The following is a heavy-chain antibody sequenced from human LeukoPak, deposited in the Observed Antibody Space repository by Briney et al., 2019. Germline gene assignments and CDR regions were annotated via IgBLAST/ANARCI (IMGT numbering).Heavy chain of an antibody. Sequence: ASVKVSCKASGYTFTSYGISWVRQAPGQGLEWMGWISAYNGNTNYAQKLQGRVTMTTDTSTSTAYMELRSLRSDDTAVYYCARVVPGLDYYDSSGYYGRWFDPWGQGTLVTGSS. V-gene: IGHV1-18*01. J-gene: IGHJ5*02. CDR1: GYTFTSYG. CDR2: ISAYNGNT. D-gene: IGHD3-22*01. CDR3: ARVVPGLDYYDSSGYYGRWFDP.